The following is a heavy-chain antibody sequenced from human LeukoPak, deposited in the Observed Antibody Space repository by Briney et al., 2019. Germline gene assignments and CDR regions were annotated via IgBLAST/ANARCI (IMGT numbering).Heavy chain of an antibody. CDR1: GGSISSGSYY. CDR2: IYTSGST. D-gene: IGHD3-3*01. J-gene: IGHJ4*02. V-gene: IGHV4-61*02. CDR3: ARGSGFNDY. Sequence: SETLSLTCTVSGGSISSGSYYWSWIRQPAGKGLEWIGRIYTSGSTNYNPSLKSRVTISVDTSKNQFSLKLSSVTAADTAVYYCARGSGFNDYWGQGTLVTVSS.